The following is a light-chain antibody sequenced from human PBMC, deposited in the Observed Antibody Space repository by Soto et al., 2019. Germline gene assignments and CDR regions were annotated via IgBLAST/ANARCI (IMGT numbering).Light chain of an antibody. CDR1: QGINNY. CDR3: QKYNDAPRT. Sequence: DIQMTQSPSSLSASVEDRNTITCRASQGINNYLAWYQQKPGRVPQVLIYAASTLQSGVPSRFTGSGSGTDFTLTISSLQPEDVATYYCQKYNDAPRTFGQGTKVDIK. J-gene: IGKJ1*01. V-gene: IGKV1-27*01. CDR2: AAS.